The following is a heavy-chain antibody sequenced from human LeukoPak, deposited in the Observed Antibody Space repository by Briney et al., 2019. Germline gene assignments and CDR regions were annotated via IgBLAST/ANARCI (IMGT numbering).Heavy chain of an antibody. CDR2: IYYSGST. D-gene: IGHD3-3*01. CDR1: GGSISSSSYY. J-gene: IGHJ4*02. CDR3: ARSIFGVVIHIDY. Sequence: SETLSLTCTVSGGSISSSSYYWGWIRQPPGKGLEWIGSIYYSGSTYYNPSLKSRVTISVDTSKNQFSLKLSSVTAADTAVYYCARSIFGVVIHIDYWGQGTPVTVSS. V-gene: IGHV4-39*01.